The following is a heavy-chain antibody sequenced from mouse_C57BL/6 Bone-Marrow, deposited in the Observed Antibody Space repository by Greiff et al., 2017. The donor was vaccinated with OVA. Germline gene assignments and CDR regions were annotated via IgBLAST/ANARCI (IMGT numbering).Heavy chain of an antibody. CDR1: GYTFTSYW. V-gene: IGHV1-7*01. J-gene: IGHJ3*01. Sequence: QVQLQQSGAELAKPGASVKLSCKASGYTFTSYWMHWVKQRPGQGLEWIGYINPSSGYTKYNQKFKDKATLTADKSSSTAYMQLSSLTYADSAVYYCARWGLRRGPWFAYWGQGTLVTVSA. CDR3: ARWGLRRGPWFAY. CDR2: INPSSGYT. D-gene: IGHD2-4*01.